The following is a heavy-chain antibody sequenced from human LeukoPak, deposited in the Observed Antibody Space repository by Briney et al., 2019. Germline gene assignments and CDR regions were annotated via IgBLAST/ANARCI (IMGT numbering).Heavy chain of an antibody. D-gene: IGHD1-7*01. J-gene: IGHJ6*03. CDR3: AREGLQTYNWNYYVGNYYYYYMDV. CDR1: GGTFSSYA. Sequence: SVKVSCKASGGTFSSYAISWVRQAPGQGLEWMGRIIPIFGTANYAQKFQGRVTITTDESTSTAYMQLSSLRSEDTAVYYCAREGLQTYNWNYYVGNYYYYYMDVWGKGTTVTVSS. V-gene: IGHV1-69*05. CDR2: IIPIFGTA.